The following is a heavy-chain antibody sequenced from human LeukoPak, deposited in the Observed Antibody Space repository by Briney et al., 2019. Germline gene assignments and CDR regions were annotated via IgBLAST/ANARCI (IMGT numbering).Heavy chain of an antibody. CDR3: ASQGGLRNDF. V-gene: IGHV4-4*02. Sequence: SETLSLTCGVSGGSITSRDCWSWVRQPPGKGLEWIGEICLDGRIHYTPSLKSRISISIDRSKDQFSLNLISVAAAGTAIYFCASQGGLRNDFWGQGTLVTVSS. D-gene: IGHD2-15*01. J-gene: IGHJ4*02. CDR1: GGSITSRDC. CDR2: ICLDGRI.